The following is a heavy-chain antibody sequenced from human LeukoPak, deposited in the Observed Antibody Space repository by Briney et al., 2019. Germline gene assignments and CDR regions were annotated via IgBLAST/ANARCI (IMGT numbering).Heavy chain of an antibody. D-gene: IGHD2-15*01. V-gene: IGHV1-2*06. CDR2: FNPNSGGT. CDR3: ARDGGSGGSPLQFTPDY. J-gene: IGHJ4*02. CDR1: GYTFTGYY. Sequence: ASVKVSCKASGYTFTGYYMHWVRQAPGQGLELMGRFNPNSGGTNYAQKFQGRVTMTRDTSISTAYMELGRLRSDDTAVYYCARDGGSGGSPLQFTPDYWGQGTLVTVSS.